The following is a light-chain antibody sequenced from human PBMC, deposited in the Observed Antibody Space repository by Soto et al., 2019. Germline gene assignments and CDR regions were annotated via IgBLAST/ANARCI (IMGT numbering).Light chain of an antibody. CDR1: ESISRH. CDR2: AAS. Sequence: DIQMTQSPSSLSAFVGDRVTITCRASESISRHLNWYQQKPGKAPKLLIYAASSLQNGVPSRFSGGGSGTDFTLTISNLQPADFATHYCQQSYSTPSITFGQGTRLEIK. V-gene: IGKV1-39*01. J-gene: IGKJ5*01. CDR3: QQSYSTPSIT.